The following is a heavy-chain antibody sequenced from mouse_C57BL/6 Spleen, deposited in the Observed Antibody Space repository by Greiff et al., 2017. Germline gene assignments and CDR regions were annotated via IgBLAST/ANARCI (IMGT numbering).Heavy chain of an antibody. J-gene: IGHJ4*01. V-gene: IGHV1-39*01. Sequence: EVQLQQSGPELVKPGASVKISCKASGYSFTDYNMNWVKQSNGKSLEWIGVINPNYGTTSYNQKFKGKATLTVDQSSSTAYMQLNSLTSEDSAVXYCARPLYGSSYRYAMDYWGQGTSVTVSS. CDR3: ARPLYGSSYRYAMDY. CDR2: INPNYGTT. CDR1: GYSFTDYN. D-gene: IGHD1-1*01.